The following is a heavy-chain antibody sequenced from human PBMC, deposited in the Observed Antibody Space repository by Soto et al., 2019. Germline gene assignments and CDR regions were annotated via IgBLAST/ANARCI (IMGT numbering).Heavy chain of an antibody. CDR1: GFAFSSYW. CDR3: AKDSWYFDL. Sequence: GGSLRLSCAASGFAFSSYWMHWVRQAPGKGLVWVSRIDPYETGINYADSVKGRFTISRDNAKNTLYLQMNSLRAEDTAVYYCAKDSWYFDLWSQGSQVTVSS. CDR2: IDPYETGI. J-gene: IGHJ4*02. V-gene: IGHV3-74*01. D-gene: IGHD6-13*01.